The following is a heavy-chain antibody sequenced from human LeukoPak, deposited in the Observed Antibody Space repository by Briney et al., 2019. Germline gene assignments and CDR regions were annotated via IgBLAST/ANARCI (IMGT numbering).Heavy chain of an antibody. J-gene: IGHJ4*02. CDR1: GYTFISDG. D-gene: IGHD1-26*01. CDR2: ISAYNGNT. Sequence: ASVKVSCKASGYTFISDGISWVRQAPGQGLEWMGWISAYNGNTNYAQKLQGRVTMTTDTSTSTAYMELRSLRSDDTAVYYCARGDESGSYPPYYFDYWGQGTLVTVSS. CDR3: ARGDESGSYPPYYFDY. V-gene: IGHV1-18*01.